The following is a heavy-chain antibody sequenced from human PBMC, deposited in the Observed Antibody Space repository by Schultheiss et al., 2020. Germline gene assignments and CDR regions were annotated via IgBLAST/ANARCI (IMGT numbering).Heavy chain of an antibody. J-gene: IGHJ6*02. CDR2: ISWNSGSI. CDR1: GFTFDDYA. Sequence: GGSLRLSCAASGFTFDDYAMHWVRQAPGKGLEWVSGISWNSGSIGYADSVKGRFTISRDNAKNSLYLEMNSLRAEDTAVYYCARGPAYYDFWSGELVWGQGTTVTVSS. CDR3: ARGPAYYDFWSGELV. V-gene: IGHV3-9*01. D-gene: IGHD3-3*01.